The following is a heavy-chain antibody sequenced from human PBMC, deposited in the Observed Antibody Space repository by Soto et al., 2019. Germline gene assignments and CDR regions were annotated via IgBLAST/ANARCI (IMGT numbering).Heavy chain of an antibody. CDR3: ARAPTRGAIDFDY. J-gene: IGHJ4*02. CDR1: GFTFSSYA. V-gene: IGHV3-30-3*01. Sequence: PGGSLRLSCAASGFTFSSYAMHWVRQAPGKGLEWVAFISYDGSNKYFTDSVKGRFTISRDNSKNTLYLQMNSLRAEDTAVYYCARAPTRGAIDFDYWGQGPLVTVSS. D-gene: IGHD3-10*01. CDR2: ISYDGSNK.